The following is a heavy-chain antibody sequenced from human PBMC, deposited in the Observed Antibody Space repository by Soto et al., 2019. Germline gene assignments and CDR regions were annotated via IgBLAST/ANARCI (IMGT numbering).Heavy chain of an antibody. CDR2: ISYDGSNK. Sequence: GSLRLSSAAAGFSLSSYGMHWVRQAPGKGLEWVAVISYDGSNKYYADSVKGRFTISRDNSKNTLYLQMNSLRAEDTAVYYCEKTVSGSYWGGYFQHWGQGTLVTVSS. CDR1: GFSLSSYG. J-gene: IGHJ1*01. D-gene: IGHD1-26*01. V-gene: IGHV3-30*18. CDR3: EKTVSGSYWGGYFQH.